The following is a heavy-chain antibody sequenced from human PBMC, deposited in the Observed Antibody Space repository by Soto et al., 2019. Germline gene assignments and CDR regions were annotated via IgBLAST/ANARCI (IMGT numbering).Heavy chain of an antibody. V-gene: IGHV4-31*03. CDR3: AISVFP. J-gene: IGHJ5*02. Sequence: QVQLQESGPGLVKPSQTLSLTCTVSGGSISSGGYYWTWIRQHPGKGLASIGYIYYSGRTYYKPSIKRRVTISVDTSKNQFSLKLSSVTAADTAVYYCAISVFPWGHGTLVTVSS. CDR1: GGSISSGGYY. CDR2: IYYSGRT.